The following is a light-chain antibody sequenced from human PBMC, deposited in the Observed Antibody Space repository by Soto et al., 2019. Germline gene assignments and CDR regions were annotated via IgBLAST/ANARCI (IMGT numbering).Light chain of an antibody. V-gene: IGLV1-40*01. CDR2: GNS. CDR3: QSYDSSLSAYV. Sequence: QSVLAQAPSVSFAPEQKVTISCTGSSSNMEAAYDLHWCQQLPGTAPKLLLYGNSNRPSGVPDRVSGSKSGSSASLAITGLQAEDEADYYCQSYDSSLSAYVFGTGTKVTV. CDR1: SSNMEAAYD. J-gene: IGLJ1*01.